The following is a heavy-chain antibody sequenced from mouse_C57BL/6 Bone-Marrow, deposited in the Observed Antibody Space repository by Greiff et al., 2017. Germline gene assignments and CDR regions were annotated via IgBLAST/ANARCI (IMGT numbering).Heavy chain of an antibody. V-gene: IGHV1-76*01. CDR1: GYTFTDYY. D-gene: IGHD4-1*01. CDR3: ARWDPRPHYYAMDY. CDR2: IYPGSGNT. Sequence: QVQLQQSGAELVRPGASVKLSCKASGYTFTDYYINWVKQRPGQGLEWIARIYPGSGNTYYNEKFKGKATLTAEKSSSTAYMQLSSLTSEDSAVYFCARWDPRPHYYAMDYWGQGTSVTVSS. J-gene: IGHJ4*01.